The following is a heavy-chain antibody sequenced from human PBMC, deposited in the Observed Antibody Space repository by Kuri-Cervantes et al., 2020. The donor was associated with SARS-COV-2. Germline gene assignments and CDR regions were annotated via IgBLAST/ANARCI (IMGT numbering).Heavy chain of an antibody. CDR3: ARGAGILEWLLAAVSPAGFDP. J-gene: IGHJ5*02. CDR2: ISYDGSNK. CDR1: GFTFSSYA. V-gene: IGHV3-30*04. D-gene: IGHD3-3*01. Sequence: GGSLRLSCAASGFTFSSYAMHWVRQAPGKGLEWVAVISYDGSNKYYADSVKGRFTISRDNSKNTLYLQMNSLRAEDTAVYYCARGAGILEWLLAAVSPAGFDPWGQGTLVTVSS.